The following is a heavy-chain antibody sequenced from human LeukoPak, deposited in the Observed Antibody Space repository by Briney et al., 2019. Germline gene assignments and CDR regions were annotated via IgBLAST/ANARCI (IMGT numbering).Heavy chain of an antibody. Sequence: SETLSLTCTVSGGSIKTYHWNWIRQPPGKGLEWIGYIYNSAITNYNPSLKSRVSISIDTSKNQFSLKLNSVTAADTAVYYCARPAGTTSGDYWGQGILVTVSA. CDR2: IYNSAIT. V-gene: IGHV4-59*01. J-gene: IGHJ4*02. D-gene: IGHD1-7*01. CDR1: GGSIKTYH. CDR3: ARPAGTTSGDY.